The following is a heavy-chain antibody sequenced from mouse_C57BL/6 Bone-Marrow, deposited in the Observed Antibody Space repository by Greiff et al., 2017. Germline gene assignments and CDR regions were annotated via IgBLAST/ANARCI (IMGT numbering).Heavy chain of an antibody. CDR3: ARLYSNDVEWYFDV. D-gene: IGHD2-12*01. V-gene: IGHV1-64*01. CDR2: IHPNSGST. Sequence: QVQLQQPGAELVKPGASVKLSCKASGYTFTSYWMHWVKQRPGQGLEWIGMIHPNSGSTNYNEKFKSKATLTVDKSSSTAYMQLSSLTSEDSAVYYGARLYSNDVEWYFDVWGTGTTVTVSS. CDR1: GYTFTSYW. J-gene: IGHJ1*03.